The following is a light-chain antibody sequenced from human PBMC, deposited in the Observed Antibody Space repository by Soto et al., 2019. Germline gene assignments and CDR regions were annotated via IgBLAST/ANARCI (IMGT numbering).Light chain of an antibody. CDR3: QQYGSSPFT. V-gene: IGKV3-20*01. CDR2: GAS. Sequence: DIVLTQSPGTLSLSPGERATLSCMASQSISNSYLAWFQHKPGQSPRLLIYGASSRPTGIPDRFSGSGSGTDFTLAISRLEPEDFALYYCQQYGSSPFTFGGGTKVDIK. CDR1: QSISNSY. J-gene: IGKJ4*01.